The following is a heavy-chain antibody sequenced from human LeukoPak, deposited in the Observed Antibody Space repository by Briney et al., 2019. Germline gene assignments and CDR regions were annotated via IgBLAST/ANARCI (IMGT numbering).Heavy chain of an antibody. J-gene: IGHJ6*03. CDR2: IHYSGST. Sequence: SQTLSLTCTVSGGSISSGGYYWSWIRQHPGKGLEWIGYIHYSGSTYYNSSLKSRVTISVDTYKNQFSLNLSSVTAADTAVYYCARDASGYPGDYYYYYTDVWGKGTTVTVSS. CDR1: GGSISSGGYY. CDR3: ARDASGYPGDYYYYYTDV. D-gene: IGHD3-3*01. V-gene: IGHV4-31*03.